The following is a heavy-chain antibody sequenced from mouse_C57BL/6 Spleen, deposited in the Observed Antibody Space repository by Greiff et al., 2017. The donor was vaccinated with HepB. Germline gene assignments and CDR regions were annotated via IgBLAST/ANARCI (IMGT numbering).Heavy chain of an antibody. J-gene: IGHJ3*01. Sequence: EVQLVESGGGLVKPGGSLKLSCAASGFTFSSYTMSWVRQTPEKRLEWVATISGGGGNTYYPDSVKGRFTISRDNAKNTLYLQMSSLRSEDTALYYCARQSLANWDEGFAYWGQGTLVTVSA. V-gene: IGHV5-9*01. CDR2: ISGGGGNT. D-gene: IGHD4-1*01. CDR1: GFTFSSYT. CDR3: ARQSLANWDEGFAY.